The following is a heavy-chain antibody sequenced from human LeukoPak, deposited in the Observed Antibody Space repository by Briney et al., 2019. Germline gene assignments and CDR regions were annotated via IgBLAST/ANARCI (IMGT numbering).Heavy chain of an antibody. Sequence: SETLSLTCTVSGYSISSGYYWGWTRQPPGKGLEWIGSIYHSGSTYYNPSLKSRVTISVDTSKNQFSLKLSSVTAADTAVYYCARERVPAAIDYWGQGTLVTVSS. V-gene: IGHV4-38-2*02. CDR1: GYSISSGYY. J-gene: IGHJ4*02. CDR2: IYHSGST. D-gene: IGHD2-2*01. CDR3: ARERVPAAIDY.